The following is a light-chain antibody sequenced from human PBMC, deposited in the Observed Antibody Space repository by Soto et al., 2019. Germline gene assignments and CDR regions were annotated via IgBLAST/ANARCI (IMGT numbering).Light chain of an antibody. CDR1: QSVSDK. J-gene: IGKJ1*01. V-gene: IGKV3-15*01. CDR2: HAS. Sequence: EILMTQSPATVSVSPGERATLSCRASQSVSDKLAWYQQKPGQAPRLLIYHASIRATGIPARFSGSGSGTEFTLTISNLQSEDFVVYYCQQYNNWPSTFGQGTKVDIK. CDR3: QQYNNWPST.